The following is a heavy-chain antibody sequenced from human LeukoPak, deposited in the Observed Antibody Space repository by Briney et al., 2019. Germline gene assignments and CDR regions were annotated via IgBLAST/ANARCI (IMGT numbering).Heavy chain of an antibody. CDR2: INSDGSST. CDR1: GFTFSSYW. D-gene: IGHD2-2*01. Sequence: GGSLRLSCAASGFTFSSYWMHWVRQAPGKGLVWVSRINSDGSSTSYADSVKGRFTISRDNAKNTLYLQMNSLRAEDTAVYYCAREEQYQLPKGYYCYMDVWGKGTTVTVSS. CDR3: AREEQYQLPKGYYCYMDV. V-gene: IGHV3-74*01. J-gene: IGHJ6*03.